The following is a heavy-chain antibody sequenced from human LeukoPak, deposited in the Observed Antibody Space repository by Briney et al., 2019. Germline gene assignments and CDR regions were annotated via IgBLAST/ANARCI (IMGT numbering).Heavy chain of an antibody. V-gene: IGHV4-34*01. CDR2: INHSGST. Sequence: SETLSLTCAVYSGSFSGYYWSWIRQLPGKGLEWIGEINHSGSTNYNPSLKSRVTISVDTSKNQFSLKLSSVTAADTAVYYCARRLGTWIQLWPPFDYWGQGTLVTVSS. J-gene: IGHJ4*02. CDR1: SGSFSGYY. CDR3: ARRLGTWIQLWPPFDY. D-gene: IGHD5-18*01.